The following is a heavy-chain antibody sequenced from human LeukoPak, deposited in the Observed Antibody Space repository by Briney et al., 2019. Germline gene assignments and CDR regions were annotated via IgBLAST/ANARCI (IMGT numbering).Heavy chain of an antibody. CDR3: AKDRDWNYVIDY. CDR2: IWYDGSNK. J-gene: IGHJ4*02. D-gene: IGHD1-7*01. Sequence: PGRSLRLSCAASGFTISSYGMRWVRQAPGKGREWVAVIWYDGSNKYYADSVKGGFTISRDNSKNTLYLQMNSLRAEDTAVYYCAKDRDWNYVIDYWGQGTLVTVSS. V-gene: IGHV3-33*06. CDR1: GFTISSYG.